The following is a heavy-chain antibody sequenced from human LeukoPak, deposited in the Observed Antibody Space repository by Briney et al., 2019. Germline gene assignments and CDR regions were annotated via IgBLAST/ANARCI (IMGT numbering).Heavy chain of an antibody. Sequence: ASVKVSCKASGYTFTSYDINWVRQATGQGLEWMGWMNPNSGNTGYAQKFQGRVTITRNTSISTAYMELSSLRSEDTAVYYCARVLCGSSWYRCAFDIWGQGTMVSVSS. CDR1: GYTFTSYD. V-gene: IGHV1-8*03. D-gene: IGHD6-13*01. CDR2: MNPNSGNT. J-gene: IGHJ3*02. CDR3: ARVLCGSSWYRCAFDI.